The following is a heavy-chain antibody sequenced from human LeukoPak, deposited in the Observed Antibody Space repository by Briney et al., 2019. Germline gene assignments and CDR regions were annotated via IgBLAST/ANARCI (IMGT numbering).Heavy chain of an antibody. Sequence: GGSLRLSCAASGFTFSSYWLHWVRQAPGKGLVWVSRITTDESGTNYAASVNGRFTISRDNAKSTVYLQMNSLTPEDTAVYYCARDGGTSTPFDYWGQGTLVTVSS. CDR3: ARDGGTSTPFDY. J-gene: IGHJ4*02. D-gene: IGHD2-15*01. CDR1: GFTFSSYW. V-gene: IGHV3-74*01. CDR2: ITTDESGT.